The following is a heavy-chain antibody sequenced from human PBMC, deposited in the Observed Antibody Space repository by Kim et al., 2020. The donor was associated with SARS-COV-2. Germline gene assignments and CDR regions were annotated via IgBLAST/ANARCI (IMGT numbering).Heavy chain of an antibody. CDR3: ARRPAAFLGYCSGGSCYSGEYFDY. D-gene: IGHD2-15*01. CDR1: GYSFTSYW. J-gene: IGHJ4*02. Sequence: GESLQISCKGSGYSFTSYWIGWVRQMPGKGLEWMGIIYPGDSDTRYSPSFQGQVTISADKSISTAYLQWSSLKASDTAMYYCARRPAAFLGYCSGGSCYSGEYFDYWGQGTLVTVSS. V-gene: IGHV5-51*01. CDR2: IYPGDSDT.